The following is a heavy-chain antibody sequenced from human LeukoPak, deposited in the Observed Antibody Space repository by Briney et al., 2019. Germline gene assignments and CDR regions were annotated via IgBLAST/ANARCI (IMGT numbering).Heavy chain of an antibody. CDR1: GFTFDDYA. Sequence: DRSLRLSCAASGFTFDDYAMHWVRQAPGKGLEWVSGISWNSGSIGYADSVKGRFTISRDNAKNSLYLQMNSLRAEDTALYYCARVPCSSTSCYYGMDVWGQGTTVTVSS. CDR2: ISWNSGSI. V-gene: IGHV3-9*01. CDR3: ARVPCSSTSCYYGMDV. D-gene: IGHD2-2*01. J-gene: IGHJ6*02.